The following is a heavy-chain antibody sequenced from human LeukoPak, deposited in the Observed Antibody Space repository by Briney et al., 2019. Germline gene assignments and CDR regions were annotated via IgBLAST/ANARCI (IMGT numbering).Heavy chain of an antibody. CDR2: MSYDGDNK. V-gene: IGHV3-30*04. Sequence: GRSLRLSCAASGFTFSSYAMHWVRQAPGKGREGVAVMSYDGDNKFYAASVKGRFTISRDNSKNALYLQMHSLRAEDTAVYYCARELTALLWFGELGYWGQGTLVTVSS. D-gene: IGHD3-10*01. CDR1: GFTFSSYA. J-gene: IGHJ4*02. CDR3: ARELTALLWFGELGY.